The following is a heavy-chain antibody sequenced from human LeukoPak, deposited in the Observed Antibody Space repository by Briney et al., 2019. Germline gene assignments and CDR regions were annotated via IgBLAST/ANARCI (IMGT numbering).Heavy chain of an antibody. CDR1: GFTFSNYA. CDR3: AKDPNGDYIGAFDF. CDR2: IKGSGSYT. J-gene: IGHJ3*01. V-gene: IGHV3-23*01. Sequence: GGSLRLSCAGSGFTFSNYAMIWVRQAPGKGLEWVSAIKGSGSYTKYADPVTGRFTISRDNSKNMSYLQMNDLTADDTVIYYCAKDPNGDYIGAFDFGGQGTMVTVSS. D-gene: IGHD4-17*01.